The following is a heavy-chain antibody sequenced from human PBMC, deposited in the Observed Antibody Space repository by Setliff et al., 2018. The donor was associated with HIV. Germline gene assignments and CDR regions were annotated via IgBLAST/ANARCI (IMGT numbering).Heavy chain of an antibody. V-gene: IGHV4-31*03. J-gene: IGHJ4*02. CDR3: ATSPAGEILGSRPFYFDY. Sequence: PSETLSLTCTVSGDSINSGNYYWGWIRQHPGKGLEWIGYIYYSGSTYYSPSLKSRVTISEDTSKNQFSLKMRSVTAADKAVYYCATSPAGEILGSRPFYFDYWGQGTLVTVSS. CDR1: GDSINSGNYY. CDR2: IYYSGST. D-gene: IGHD3-10*01.